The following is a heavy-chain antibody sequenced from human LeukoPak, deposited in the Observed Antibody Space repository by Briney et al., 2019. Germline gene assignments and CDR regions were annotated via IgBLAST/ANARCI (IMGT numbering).Heavy chain of an antibody. CDR1: GFTFSSYE. CDR3: ARGDGGSYFSYYYYMDV. D-gene: IGHD1-26*01. V-gene: IGHV3-48*03. CDR2: ISSSGSTI. Sequence: PGGSLRLSCAASGFTFSSYEMNWVRQAPGKGLEWVSYISSSGSTIYYADSVKGRFTISRDNAKNSLYLQMNSLRAEDTAVYYCARGDGGSYFSYYYYMDVWGKGTTVTISS. J-gene: IGHJ6*03.